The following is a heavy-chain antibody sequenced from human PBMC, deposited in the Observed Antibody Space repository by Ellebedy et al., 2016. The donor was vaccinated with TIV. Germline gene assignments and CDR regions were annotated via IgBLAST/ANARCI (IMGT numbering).Heavy chain of an antibody. D-gene: IGHD4-11*01. CDR1: RLTFSRYE. Sequence: GESLKISCAVSRLTFSRYEMSWVRQAPGKGLEWISYISSSSSNIYYADSVKGRFTISRDNAKNSLFLQMNGLRAEDTAVYYCAISTVIIHFQHWGPGTLVTVSS. CDR3: AISTVIIHFQH. J-gene: IGHJ1*01. CDR2: ISSSSSNI. V-gene: IGHV3-48*04.